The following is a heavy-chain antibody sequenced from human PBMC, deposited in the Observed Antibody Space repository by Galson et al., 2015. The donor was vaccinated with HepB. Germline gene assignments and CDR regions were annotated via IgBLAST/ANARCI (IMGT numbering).Heavy chain of an antibody. CDR3: ASSYYDSSGYYYRPVDY. V-gene: IGHV1-69*02. J-gene: IGHJ4*02. CDR2: IIPILGIA. CDR1: GGTFSSYT. D-gene: IGHD3-22*01. Sequence: SVKVSCKASGGTFSSYTISWVRQAPGQGLEWMGRIIPILGIANYAQKFQGRVTITADKSTSTAYMELSSLRSEDAAVYYCASSYYDSSGYYYRPVDYWGQGTLVTVSS.